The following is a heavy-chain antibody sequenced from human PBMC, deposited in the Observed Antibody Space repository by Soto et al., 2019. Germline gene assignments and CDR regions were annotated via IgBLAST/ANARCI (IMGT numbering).Heavy chain of an antibody. CDR3: ARRGDGSNYYYGMDV. CDR1: GGSFSGYY. D-gene: IGHD2-21*01. Sequence: QVQLQQWGAGLLKPSETLSLTCAVYGGSFSGYYWSWIRQPPGKGLEWIGEVNHSGSTNYNPSLNSRVTTXXDXSXXQFSLKLSSVTAAHTAVYYCARRGDGSNYYYGMDVWGQGTTVTVSS. V-gene: IGHV4-34*01. CDR2: VNHSGST. J-gene: IGHJ6*02.